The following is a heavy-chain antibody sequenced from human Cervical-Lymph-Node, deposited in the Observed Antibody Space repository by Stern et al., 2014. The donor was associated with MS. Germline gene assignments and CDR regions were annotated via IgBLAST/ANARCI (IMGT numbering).Heavy chain of an antibody. V-gene: IGHV3-30*03. CDR1: GFSLNSLG. CDR2: ISFVGSNE. Sequence: QVQLGQSGGGVVQPGRSLRLSCAVSGFSLNSLGMHWVRQAPGKGLEWVAVISFVGSNERYGDSVKGRFSISRDISNNTLYLQMNSLRPEDTAVYYCLGVGDAMHVWGQGTTVIVSS. CDR3: LGVGDAMHV. J-gene: IGHJ6*02.